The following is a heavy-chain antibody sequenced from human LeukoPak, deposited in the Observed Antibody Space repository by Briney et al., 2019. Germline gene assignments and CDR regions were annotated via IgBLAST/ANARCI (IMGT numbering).Heavy chain of an antibody. V-gene: IGHV1-69*05. CDR3: AIGRLTMVTPRPYYMDV. Sequence: ASVKVFCKASGGTFSGYAISRVRKAPGQGLEWMGGIIPIFGTANYAQKFQGRVTITTDESTSTAYMELSSLRSEDTAVYYCAIGRLTMVTPRPYYMDVWGKGTTVTVSS. CDR2: IIPIFGTA. D-gene: IGHD5-18*01. J-gene: IGHJ6*03. CDR1: GGTFSGYA.